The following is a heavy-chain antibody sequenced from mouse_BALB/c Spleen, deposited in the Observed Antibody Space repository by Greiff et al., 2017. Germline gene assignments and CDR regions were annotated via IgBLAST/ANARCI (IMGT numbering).Heavy chain of an antibody. J-gene: IGHJ2*01. Sequence: QVQLKESAAELARPGASVKISCKASGYTFTSYDINWVKQRPGQGLEWIGWIYPGDGSTKYNEKFKGKATLTADKSSSTAYMQLSSLTSENSAVYFCARGGNYGFDYWGQGTTLTVSS. CDR3: ARGGNYGFDY. D-gene: IGHD2-1*01. V-gene: IGHV1S56*01. CDR2: IYPGDGST. CDR1: GYTFTSYD.